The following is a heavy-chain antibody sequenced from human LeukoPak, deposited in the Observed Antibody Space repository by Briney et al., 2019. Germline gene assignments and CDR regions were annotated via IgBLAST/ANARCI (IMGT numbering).Heavy chain of an antibody. CDR2: TYYRSKWYN. CDR3: ARGSSSNSWYFDY. Sequence: SQTLSLTCAISGDSVSSSSAAWSWIRQSPSRGLEWLGRTYYRSKWYNDYAVSVKSRITINPDTSKNQFSLQLNSVTAEDTAVYYCARGSSSNSWYFDYWGQGTLVTVSS. V-gene: IGHV6-1*01. D-gene: IGHD6-13*01. CDR1: GDSVSSSSAA. J-gene: IGHJ4*02.